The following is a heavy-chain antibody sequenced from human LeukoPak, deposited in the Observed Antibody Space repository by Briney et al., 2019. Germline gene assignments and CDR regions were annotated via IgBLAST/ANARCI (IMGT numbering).Heavy chain of an antibody. J-gene: IGHJ4*02. Sequence: ASVKVSCKASGGTFSSYAISWVRQAPGQGLEWMRGIIPIFGTANYAQKFQGRVTITADKSTSTAYMELSSLRSEDTAVYYCARTWNHYYGSGSYLDYWGQGTLVTVSS. CDR1: GGTFSSYA. D-gene: IGHD3-10*01. V-gene: IGHV1-69*06. CDR2: IIPIFGTA. CDR3: ARTWNHYYGSGSYLDY.